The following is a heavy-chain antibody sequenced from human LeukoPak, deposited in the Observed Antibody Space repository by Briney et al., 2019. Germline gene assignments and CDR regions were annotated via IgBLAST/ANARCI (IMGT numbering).Heavy chain of an antibody. D-gene: IGHD3-22*01. CDR1: GFTFSIYA. Sequence: GGSLRLSCVASGFTFSIYAMSWVGQAPRKGLEWVSSITSSGETTFYAGSVKGQFTISRDNSKNTMYLQMNSLRAEDTAVYYCARDRPNYYGSNGHYYRRDGDYWGQGTLLTVSS. CDR3: ARDRPNYYGSNGHYYRRDGDY. J-gene: IGHJ4*02. V-gene: IGHV3-23*01. CDR2: ITSSGETT.